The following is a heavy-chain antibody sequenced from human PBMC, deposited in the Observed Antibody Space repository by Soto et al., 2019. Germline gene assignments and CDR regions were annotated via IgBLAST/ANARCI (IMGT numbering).Heavy chain of an antibody. V-gene: IGHV1-46*01. CDR3: ARSSSGVFGLIIEVSSWLAP. CDR1: ADTFTSYY. CDR2: LNPNGGST. J-gene: IGHJ5*02. Sequence: EASVKVSFKAPADTFTSYYLHWVRPAPGHVLEFMGILNPNGGSTTFAQTFQGRITMTRDTSTSTVYIELRSLRSEDTAIYYCARSSSGVFGLIIEVSSWLAPWGQGSLVTVS. D-gene: IGHD3-16*02.